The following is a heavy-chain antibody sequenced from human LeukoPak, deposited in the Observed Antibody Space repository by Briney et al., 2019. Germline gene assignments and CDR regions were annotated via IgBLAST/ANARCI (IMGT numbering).Heavy chain of an antibody. Sequence: GGSLRLSCAASGFTFSSYAMSWVRQAPGKGLEWVSAISGSGGSTYYADSVKGRFTISRDNSKNTLYLQMNSLRAEDTAVYYCAKAPPLPGVAAAGTRFDYWGQGTLVTVSS. J-gene: IGHJ4*02. V-gene: IGHV3-23*01. CDR1: GFTFSSYA. D-gene: IGHD6-13*01. CDR2: ISGSGGST. CDR3: AKAPPLPGVAAAGTRFDY.